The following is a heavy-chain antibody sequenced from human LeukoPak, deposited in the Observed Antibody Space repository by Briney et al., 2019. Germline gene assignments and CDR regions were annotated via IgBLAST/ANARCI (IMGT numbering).Heavy chain of an antibody. Sequence: ASVKVSCKASGYTFTDYYMHWVRQAPGQGLEWMGWINPTSGGTNYAQKFQGRVTMTRDTSISTAYMELSRLRSDDTAVYYCARDPELLWFGELLYYFDYWGQGTLVTVSS. CDR1: GYTFTDYY. J-gene: IGHJ4*02. CDR2: INPTSGGT. CDR3: ARDPELLWFGELLYYFDY. D-gene: IGHD3-10*01. V-gene: IGHV1-2*02.